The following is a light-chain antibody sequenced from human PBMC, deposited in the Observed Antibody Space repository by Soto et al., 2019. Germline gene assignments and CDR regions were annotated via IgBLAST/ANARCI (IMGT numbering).Light chain of an antibody. CDR3: QRDQNLWA. CDR2: RAS. J-gene: IGKJ1*01. Sequence: EIVMTQSPATLSVSPGERATLSCRASQSVYSNVAWYQQRPGQAPSLLIYRASTSATGIPARFSGSGSGTEFTLTIHSLQSEDCAVYYCQRDQNLWAFGQGTKVEIK. CDR1: QSVYSN. V-gene: IGKV3-15*01.